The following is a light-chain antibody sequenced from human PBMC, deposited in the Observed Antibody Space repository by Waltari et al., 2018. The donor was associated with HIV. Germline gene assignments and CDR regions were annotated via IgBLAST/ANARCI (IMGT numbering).Light chain of an antibody. CDR1: NIGSLS. Sequence: SYGVSQPPPVSVAQGKRAAITCGGNNIGSLSGHWYQQRPGQAQVLVIPYDNDRPSGIPERFAGSSSGNTATLTIRGVEAGDEADYYCQVWDSSSDHVLFGGGTKLTVL. J-gene: IGLJ2*01. CDR3: QVWDSSSDHVL. V-gene: IGLV3-21*04. CDR2: YDN.